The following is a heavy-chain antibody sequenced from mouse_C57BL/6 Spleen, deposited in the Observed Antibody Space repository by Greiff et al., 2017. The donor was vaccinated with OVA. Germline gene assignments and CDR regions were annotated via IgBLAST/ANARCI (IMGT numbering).Heavy chain of an antibody. CDR1: GYTFTDYE. D-gene: IGHD2-4*01. Sequence: VQLQQSGAELVRPGASVTLSCKASGYTFTDYEMHWVKQTPVHGLEWIGAIDPETGGTAYNQKFKGKAILTADKSSSTAYMELRSLTSEDSAVYYCTRSRTYYDYDGGFAYWGQGTLVTVSA. V-gene: IGHV1-15*01. J-gene: IGHJ3*01. CDR2: IDPETGGT. CDR3: TRSRTYYDYDGGFAY.